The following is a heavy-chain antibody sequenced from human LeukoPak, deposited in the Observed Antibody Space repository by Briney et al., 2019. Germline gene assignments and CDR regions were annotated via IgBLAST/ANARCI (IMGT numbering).Heavy chain of an antibody. CDR1: GGSVSSGNYY. D-gene: IGHD6-19*01. J-gene: IGHJ6*02. CDR3: ARGEKQWLAYYYYGMDV. V-gene: IGHV4-61*01. Sequence: PSETLSLTCTVSGGSVSSGNYYWSWIRQPPGKGLEWLGYIYYSGSTNYNPSLKSRVTISVDTSKNQFSLKLSSVTAADTAVYYCARGEKQWLAYYYYGMDVWGQGTTVTVSS. CDR2: IYYSGST.